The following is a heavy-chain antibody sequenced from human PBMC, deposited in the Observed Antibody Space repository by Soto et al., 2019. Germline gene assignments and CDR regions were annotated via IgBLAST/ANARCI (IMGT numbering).Heavy chain of an antibody. CDR3: VMVDNYVTPTPQDV. CDR1: GYIFVNYG. D-gene: IGHD3-16*01. Sequence: QVQLVQSGDEVKKPGASVKVSCKASGYIFVNYGIAWVRRAPGKGLEWMGWISPYTGNTHSATKVQGRLTMTTDTSTSTAYMDLGSLTSDDTAVYYCVMVDNYVTPTPQDVWGQGTTVTVSS. V-gene: IGHV1-18*01. CDR2: ISPYTGNT. J-gene: IGHJ6*02.